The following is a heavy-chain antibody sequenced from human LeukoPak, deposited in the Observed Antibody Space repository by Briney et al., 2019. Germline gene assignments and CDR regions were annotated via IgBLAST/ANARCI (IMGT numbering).Heavy chain of an antibody. V-gene: IGHV1-69*05. CDR3: ATDFN. D-gene: IGHD3/OR15-3a*01. Sequence: SVKVSCKASGYTFTGYYMHWVRQAPGQGLEWMGGIIPIFGTANYAQKFQGRVTITTDESTSTAYMELSSLRSEDTAVYYCATDFNWGQGTLVTVSS. J-gene: IGHJ4*02. CDR1: GYTFTGYY. CDR2: IIPIFGTA.